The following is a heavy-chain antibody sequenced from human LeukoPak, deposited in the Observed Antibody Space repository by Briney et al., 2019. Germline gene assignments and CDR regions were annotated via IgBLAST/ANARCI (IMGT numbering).Heavy chain of an antibody. J-gene: IGHJ3*02. CDR3: ARSLVRGLNAFDI. V-gene: IGHV3-7*01. CDR2: IKQDGSEK. D-gene: IGHD3-10*01. Sequence: GGSLRLSCAASGFTFSTYWMSWVRQAPGKGLEWVANIKQDGSEKYYVDSVKGRFTISRDNAKNSLYLQMNSLRAEDTAVYYCARSLVRGLNAFDIWGQGTMVTVSS. CDR1: GFTFSTYW.